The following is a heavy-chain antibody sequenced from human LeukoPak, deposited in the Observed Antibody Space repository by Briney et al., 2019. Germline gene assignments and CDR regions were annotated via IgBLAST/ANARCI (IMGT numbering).Heavy chain of an antibody. CDR2: IYPGDSDT. Sequence: GESLKISCKASGYKITTYWIGWVRQMPGKGLEWMGIIYPGDSDTRYSPSFQGQVTISADKSISTAYLQWTSLKASDTALYYCATRPLHVPWLPGTGTDAFDIWGPGTMVTVSS. CDR3: ATRPLHVPWLPGTGTDAFDI. J-gene: IGHJ3*02. V-gene: IGHV5-51*01. CDR1: GYKITTYW. D-gene: IGHD3-9*01.